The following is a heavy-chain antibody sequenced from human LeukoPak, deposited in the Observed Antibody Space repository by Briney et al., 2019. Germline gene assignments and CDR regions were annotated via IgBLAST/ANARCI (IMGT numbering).Heavy chain of an antibody. CDR3: AKDGYCSSTSCHRPYYFDY. Sequence: PGGSRRLSCAASGFTFSSYWMSWVRQAPGRGLGGVAFIRYDGSNKYYADSVKGRFTISRDNSKNTLYLQMNSLRAEDTAVYYCAKDGYCSSTSCHRPYYFDYWGQGTLVTVSS. CDR2: IRYDGSNK. J-gene: IGHJ4*02. D-gene: IGHD2-2*03. CDR1: GFTFSSYW. V-gene: IGHV3-30*02.